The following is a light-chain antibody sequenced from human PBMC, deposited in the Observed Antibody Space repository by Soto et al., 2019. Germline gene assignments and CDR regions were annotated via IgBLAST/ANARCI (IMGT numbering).Light chain of an antibody. V-gene: IGKV3D-20*02. J-gene: IGKJ1*01. CDR1: QSVSSSF. CDR3: RQRSNWPRT. CDR2: GAS. Sequence: EIVLTQSPGTLSLSPGERATLSCRASQSVSSSFLAWYQQKPGQAPRLLIYGASSRATGIPDRFSGSGSGTDFTLTISSLEPEDFAVYYCRQRSNWPRTFGQGTKVDIK.